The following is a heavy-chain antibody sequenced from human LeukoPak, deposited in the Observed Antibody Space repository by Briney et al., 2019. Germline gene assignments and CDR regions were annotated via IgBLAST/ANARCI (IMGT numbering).Heavy chain of an antibody. J-gene: IGHJ4*02. V-gene: IGHV1-8*01. Sequence: ASVTVSCKASGYTFTSYDINWVRQATGQGLEWMGWMNPNSGNTGYAQKFQGRVTMTRNTSISTAYMELSSLRSEDTAVYYCARGGKDTMIEDADWGIDYWGQGTLVTVSS. D-gene: IGHD3-22*01. CDR1: GYTFTSYD. CDR3: ARGGKDTMIEDADWGIDY. CDR2: MNPNSGNT.